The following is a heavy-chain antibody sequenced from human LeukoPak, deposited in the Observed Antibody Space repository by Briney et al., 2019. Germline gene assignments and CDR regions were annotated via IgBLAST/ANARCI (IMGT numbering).Heavy chain of an antibody. CDR2: IYTSGST. Sequence: SETLSLTCTVSGGSISSGSYYWSWIRQPAGKGLEWIGRIYTSGSTNYNPSLKSRVTISVDTSKNQFSLKLSSVTAADTAVYYCARDQTNYSGSYYYDTEGGWSDPWGQGTLVTVSS. D-gene: IGHD1-26*01. CDR1: GGSISSGSYY. CDR3: ARDQTNYSGSYYYDTEGGWSDP. J-gene: IGHJ5*02. V-gene: IGHV4-61*02.